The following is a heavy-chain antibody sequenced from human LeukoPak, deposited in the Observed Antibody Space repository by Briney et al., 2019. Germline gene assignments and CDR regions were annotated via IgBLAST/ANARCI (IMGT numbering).Heavy chain of an antibody. CDR1: EFTFSDYW. CDR3: ARDQAYVRGVTSQPDYYGMDV. D-gene: IGHD3-10*02. CDR2: INPDGSEK. J-gene: IGHJ6*02. Sequence: QPGGSLRLSCAASEFTFSDYWMTWVRQAPGKGLEWVANINPDGSEKYYMDSMKGRFTISRDNAKNSLYLQMNSLRVDDTAVYYCARDQAYVRGVTSQPDYYGMDVWGQGTRSPSP. V-gene: IGHV3-7*01.